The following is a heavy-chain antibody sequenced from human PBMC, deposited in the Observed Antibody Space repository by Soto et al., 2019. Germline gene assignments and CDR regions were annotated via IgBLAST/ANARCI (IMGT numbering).Heavy chain of an antibody. J-gene: IGHJ4*02. Sequence: SETLSLTCTVSGGSISSYYWSWIRQPPGKGLEWIGYIYYSGSTNYNPSLKSRVTISVDTSKNQFSLKLSSVTAADTAVYYCARETRNYGDFEYYFDYWGQGTLVTVSS. CDR2: IYYSGST. V-gene: IGHV4-59*01. D-gene: IGHD4-17*01. CDR1: GGSISSYY. CDR3: ARETRNYGDFEYYFDY.